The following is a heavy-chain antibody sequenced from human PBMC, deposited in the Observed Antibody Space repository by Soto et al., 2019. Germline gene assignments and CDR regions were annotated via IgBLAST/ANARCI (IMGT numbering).Heavy chain of an antibody. CDR2: IYPGDSDT. V-gene: IGHV5-51*01. CDR1: GYSFTSYW. Sequence: GESLKISCKGSGYSFTSYWIGWVRQMPGKGLEWMGIIYPGDSDTRYSPSFQGQVTISADKSISTAYLQWSSLKASDTAMYYCARAASDSVVVPAAIHFDYWGQGTLVTVSS. D-gene: IGHD2-2*01. J-gene: IGHJ4*02. CDR3: ARAASDSVVVPAAIHFDY.